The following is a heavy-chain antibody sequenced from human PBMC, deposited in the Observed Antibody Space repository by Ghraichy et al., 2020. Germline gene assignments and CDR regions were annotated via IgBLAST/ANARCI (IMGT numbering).Heavy chain of an antibody. V-gene: IGHV4-39*01. J-gene: IGHJ4*02. CDR2: IYYSGST. CDR3: ASSTVTTYPQFDY. CDR1: GGSISSSSYY. Sequence: SETLSLTCTVSGGSISSSSYYWGWIRQPPGKGLEWIGSIYYSGSTYYNPSLKSRVTISVDTSKNQFSLKLSSVTAADTAVYYCASSTVTTYPQFDYWGQGTLVTVSS. D-gene: IGHD4-17*01.